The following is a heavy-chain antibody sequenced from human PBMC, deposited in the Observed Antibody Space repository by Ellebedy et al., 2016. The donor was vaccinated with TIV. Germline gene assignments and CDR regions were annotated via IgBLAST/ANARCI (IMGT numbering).Heavy chain of an antibody. CDR1: GFTFSNYH. V-gene: IGHV3-33*01. J-gene: IGHJ6*02. CDR2: IWSDGSLK. Sequence: PGGSLRLSCGVSGFTFSNYHMHWVRQTPGKGLEWVALIWSDGSLKYYGDSVKGRFTLSRDNSKNTVYLQMNTLRVEDTVVYYCAREVEGGQGDMDVWGHGTTVTVSS. D-gene: IGHD1-1*01. CDR3: AREVEGGQGDMDV.